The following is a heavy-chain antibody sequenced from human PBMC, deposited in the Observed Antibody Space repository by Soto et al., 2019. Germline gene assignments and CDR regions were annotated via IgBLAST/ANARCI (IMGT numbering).Heavy chain of an antibody. CDR2: ISYDGSDK. D-gene: IGHD6-19*01. CDR1: GFTFSSYA. V-gene: IGHV3-30*09. Sequence: QMQLVESGGGVVQPGRSLRLSCAASGFTFSSYALHWVRQAPGKGLECVAIISYDGSDKYYADSVKGRFAISRDNSKNTLYLQMNSLRVEDTAVYYSTREGIAVLGGAYDIWGQGTMVTVSS. J-gene: IGHJ3*02. CDR3: TREGIAVLGGAYDI.